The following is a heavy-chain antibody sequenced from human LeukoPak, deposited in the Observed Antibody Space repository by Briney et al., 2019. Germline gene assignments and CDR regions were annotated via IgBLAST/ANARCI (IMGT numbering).Heavy chain of an antibody. CDR2: ISASGGNS. J-gene: IGHJ4*02. CDR1: GFTFSDSA. CDR3: ARDIELSC. V-gene: IGHV3-23*01. D-gene: IGHD1-26*01. Sequence: GGSLRLSCEASGFTFSDSAMSWVRQASGRGLEWVSLISASGGNSYYADSVKGRFTVSRDSPKNTLHLQMNSLRAEDTAVYYCARDIELSCWGQGTLVTVSS.